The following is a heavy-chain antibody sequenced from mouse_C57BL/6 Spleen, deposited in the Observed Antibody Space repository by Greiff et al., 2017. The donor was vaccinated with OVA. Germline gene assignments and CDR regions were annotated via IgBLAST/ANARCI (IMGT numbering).Heavy chain of an antibody. CDR1: GYTFTDYN. V-gene: IGHV1-22*01. Sequence: VQLQQSGPELVKPGASVKMSCKASGYTFTDYNMHWVKQSHGKSLEWIGYINPNNGGTSYNQKFKGKATLTVNNSSSTAYMELRSLTSEDSAVYYCARAGTGVALDYWGQGTTLTVSS. CDR3: ARAGTGVALDY. D-gene: IGHD4-1*01. CDR2: INPNNGGT. J-gene: IGHJ2*01.